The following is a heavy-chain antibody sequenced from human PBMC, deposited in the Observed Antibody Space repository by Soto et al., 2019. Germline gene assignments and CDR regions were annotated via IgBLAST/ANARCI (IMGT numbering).Heavy chain of an antibody. CDR2: ISTGSSYI. Sequence: PGGSLRLSCAASGFTFSSYTMHWVRQAPGKGLEWVSSISTGSSYIYYVDSLKGRFTISRDNAGNSLYLQMNSLRAEDTAVYYCAREMKQLVQEGFLQHWGQGTLVTVSS. CDR3: AREMKQLVQEGFLQH. D-gene: IGHD6-13*01. J-gene: IGHJ1*01. CDR1: GFTFSSYT. V-gene: IGHV3-21*01.